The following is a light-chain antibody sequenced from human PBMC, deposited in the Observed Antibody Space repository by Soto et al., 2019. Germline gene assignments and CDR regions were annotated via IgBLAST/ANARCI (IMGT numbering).Light chain of an antibody. J-gene: IGLJ1*01. CDR1: SSDVGGYNY. Sequence: VLAQPASVSGSPGQSITISCTGTSSDVGGYNYVSWYQHHPGKAPKLMIYDVSNRPSGVSNRFSGSKSGNTASLTISGLQPEDEADYYCSSYTTSNTRQIVFGTGTKVTVL. CDR3: SSYTTSNTRQIV. V-gene: IGLV2-14*03. CDR2: DVS.